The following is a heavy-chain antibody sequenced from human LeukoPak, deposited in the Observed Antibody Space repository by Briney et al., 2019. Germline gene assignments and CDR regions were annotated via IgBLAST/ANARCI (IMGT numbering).Heavy chain of an antibody. Sequence: GSLRLSCTGSGFTLSSYAMSWVRQAPGEGLEWVSTISGSADNTNYAEAVKGRFTISRDNSKNTMYLQMNSLRAEDTAVYYCAKQGFGCWGQGTLVTVSS. CDR2: ISGSADNT. CDR1: GFTLSSYA. V-gene: IGHV3-23*01. J-gene: IGHJ4*02. CDR3: AKQGFGC.